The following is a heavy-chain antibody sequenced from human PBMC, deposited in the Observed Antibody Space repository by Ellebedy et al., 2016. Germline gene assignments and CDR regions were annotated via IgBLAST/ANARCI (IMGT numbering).Heavy chain of an antibody. CDR3: AKGYFSRAYCGGDCYLDAPFDI. J-gene: IGHJ3*02. D-gene: IGHD2-21*01. V-gene: IGHV3-23*01. CDR1: GFSFRMYD. Sequence: GGSLRLXXEGSGFSFRMYDMNWVRQAPGKGLEWVAGISGSGAVTHYADSVMGRFTISREKSKNVLSLEMNGLRADDTALYYCAKGYFSRAYCGGDCYLDAPFDIWGQGTVVTVSS. CDR2: ISGSGAVT.